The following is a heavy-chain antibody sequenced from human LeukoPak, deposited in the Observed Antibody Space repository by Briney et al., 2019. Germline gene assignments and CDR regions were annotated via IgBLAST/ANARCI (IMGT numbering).Heavy chain of an antibody. Sequence: SETLSLTCTVSGGSINSSSHYWAWIRQPPGKGLEWIGSIYYSGRTYYNPSLKSRVTISVDTSKNQFSLKLSSVTAADTAVYYCARRHYEILSGYPSWGQGILVTVSS. CDR3: ARRHYEILSGYPS. D-gene: IGHD3-9*01. CDR1: GGSINSSSHY. CDR2: IYYSGRT. J-gene: IGHJ4*02. V-gene: IGHV4-39*07.